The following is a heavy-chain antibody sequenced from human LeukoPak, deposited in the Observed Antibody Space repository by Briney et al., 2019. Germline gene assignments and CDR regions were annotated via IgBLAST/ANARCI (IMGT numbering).Heavy chain of an antibody. J-gene: IGHJ6*02. CDR1: GGTFSSYA. CDR2: IIPILGIA. V-gene: IGHV1-69*04. Sequence: GASVKVSCKASGGTFSSYAISWVRQAPGQGLEWMGRIIPILGIANYAQKFQGRVTITADKSTSTAYMELSSLRSEDTAVYYCARDGKLWFGEHNYYGMDVWGQGTTVTVSS. CDR3: ARDGKLWFGEHNYYGMDV. D-gene: IGHD3-10*01.